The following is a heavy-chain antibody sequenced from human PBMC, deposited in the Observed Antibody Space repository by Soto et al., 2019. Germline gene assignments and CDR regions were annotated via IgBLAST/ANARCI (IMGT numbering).Heavy chain of an antibody. Sequence: GASVKVSCKASGYMFTKYGITWVRQAPGQGLEWMGWISAYNGNTNLAQNFQGRVIMTTDTSTTTAYLELRSLRSDDTAIYYYTRATYDILTGHYNGGAFEIWGKGTMVTVSS. CDR2: ISAYNGNT. D-gene: IGHD3-9*01. J-gene: IGHJ3*02. V-gene: IGHV1-18*04. CDR1: GYMFTKYG. CDR3: TRATYDILTGHYNGGAFEI.